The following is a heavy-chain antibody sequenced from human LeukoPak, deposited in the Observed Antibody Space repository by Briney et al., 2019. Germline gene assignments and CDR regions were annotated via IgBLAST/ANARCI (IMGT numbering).Heavy chain of an antibody. Sequence: PSETLSLTCTVSGGSISSYYWSWIRQPAGKGLEWIGRIYTSGSTNYNPSLKSRVTMSVDTSKNQFSLKLSSVTAADTAVYYCARLSMVRGVIRGLDYWGQGTLVTVSS. V-gene: IGHV4-4*07. CDR3: ARLSMVRGVIRGLDY. CDR1: GGSISSYY. J-gene: IGHJ4*02. D-gene: IGHD3-10*01. CDR2: IYTSGST.